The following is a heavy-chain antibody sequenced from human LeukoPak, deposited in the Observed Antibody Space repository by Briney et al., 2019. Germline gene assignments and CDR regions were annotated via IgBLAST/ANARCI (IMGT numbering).Heavy chain of an antibody. CDR1: GFTFSSYW. CDR3: ATHYSGSPDY. Sequence: PGGSLRLSCAASGFTFSSYWMHWVRQPPGKGLVWVSRINNDGSSTSYADSVKGRFTISRDNAKNTLYLQMNSLRAEDTAVYYCATHYSGSPDYWGQGTLVTVSS. V-gene: IGHV3-74*01. J-gene: IGHJ4*02. CDR2: INNDGSST. D-gene: IGHD1-26*01.